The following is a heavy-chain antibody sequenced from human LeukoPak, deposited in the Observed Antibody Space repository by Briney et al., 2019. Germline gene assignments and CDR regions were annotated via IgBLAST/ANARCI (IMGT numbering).Heavy chain of an antibody. CDR2: IYSGGST. D-gene: IGHD3-22*01. CDR1: GFTVSSNY. V-gene: IGHV3-66*01. Sequence: GGSLRLSCAASGFTVSSNYMSWARQAPGKGLEWVSVIYSGGSTYYADSVKGRFTISRDNSKNTLYLQMNSLRAGDTAVYYCARDRTYNYYDSSGYFDYWGQGTLVTVSS. J-gene: IGHJ4*02. CDR3: ARDRTYNYYDSSGYFDY.